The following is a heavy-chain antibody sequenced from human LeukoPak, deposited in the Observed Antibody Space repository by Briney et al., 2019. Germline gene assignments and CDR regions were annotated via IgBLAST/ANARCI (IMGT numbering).Heavy chain of an antibody. V-gene: IGHV3-20*04. J-gene: IGHJ6*03. D-gene: IGHD6-13*01. CDR1: GFTLDDYG. CDR2: INWNGGST. CDR3: ARAKSSSWYAYYYYYYMDV. Sequence: PRGSLRLSCAASGFTLDDYGMSWVRHAPGKGLEWVSGINWNGGSTVYADSVKGRFTISRDKAKNSLYLQMNSLRAEDTGVYYCARAKSSSWYAYYYYYYMDVWGKGTTVTVSS.